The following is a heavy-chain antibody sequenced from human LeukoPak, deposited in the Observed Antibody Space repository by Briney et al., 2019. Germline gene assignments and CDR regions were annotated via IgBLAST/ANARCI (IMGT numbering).Heavy chain of an antibody. CDR2: IYYSGST. J-gene: IGHJ6*02. CDR3: ARGHSSHYYYYYGMDV. CDR1: GGSISSYY. Sequence: PSQTLSLTCTVSGGSISSYYWSWIRQPPGKGLEWIGYIYYSGSTNYNPSLKSRVTISVDTSKNQFSLKLSSVTAADTAVYYCARGHSSHYYYYYGMDVWGQGTTVTVSS. V-gene: IGHV4-59*01. D-gene: IGHD6-13*01.